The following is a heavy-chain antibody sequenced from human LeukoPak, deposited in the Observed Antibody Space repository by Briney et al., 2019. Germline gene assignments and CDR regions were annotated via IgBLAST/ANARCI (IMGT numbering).Heavy chain of an antibody. J-gene: IGHJ4*02. V-gene: IGHV3-23*01. CDR2: IFGSGAYT. Sequence: GGSLRLSCAASGFTFSSYSMTWVRQAPGKGLEWISAIFGSGAYTYYADSVKGRFTISRDNSKNTVYLQMNSLRVEDTAVYYCAKDLGEMATHPGDYWGQGTLVTVSS. CDR3: AKDLGEMATHPGDY. D-gene: IGHD5-24*01. CDR1: GFTFSSYS.